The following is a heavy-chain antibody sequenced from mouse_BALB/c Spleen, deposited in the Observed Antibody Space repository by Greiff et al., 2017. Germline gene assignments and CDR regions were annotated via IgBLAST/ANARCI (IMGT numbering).Heavy chain of an antibody. V-gene: IGHV14-4*02. J-gene: IGHJ4*01. CDR3: NAWRGNYGAMDY. D-gene: IGHD2-1*01. CDR2: IDPENGDT. CDR1: GFNIKDYY. Sequence: DVKLQQSGAELVRSGASVKLSCTASGFNIKDYYMHWVKQRPEQGLEWIGWIDPENGDTEYAPKFQGKATMTADTSSNTAYLQLSSLTSEDTAVYYCNAWRGNYGAMDYWGQGTSVTVSS.